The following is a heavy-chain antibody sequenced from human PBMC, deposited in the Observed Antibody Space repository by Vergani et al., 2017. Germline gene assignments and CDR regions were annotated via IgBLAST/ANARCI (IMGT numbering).Heavy chain of an antibody. CDR1: GDFISSNNC. V-gene: IGHV4-4*03. D-gene: IGHD2-2*02. CDR3: ATIGYRRWGYYFDY. CDR2: ICHTEDT. Sequence: QVQLQESGPGLVKPPGTLSLDCAVSGDFISSNNCLTWVRQPPGKGLEWIGEICHTEDTKYSPSLKSRVTVSVDESRNLFSLRLNSVTAADTAVYYCATIGYRRWGYYFDYWGQGILVTVSS. J-gene: IGHJ4*02.